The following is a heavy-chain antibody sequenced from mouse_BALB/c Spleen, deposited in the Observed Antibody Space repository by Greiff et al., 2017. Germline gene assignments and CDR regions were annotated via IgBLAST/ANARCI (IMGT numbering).Heavy chain of an antibody. CDR2: IWAGGST. CDR1: GFSLTSYG. CDR3: ARATTSTRGAWFAY. D-gene: IGHD2-4*01. V-gene: IGHV2-9*02. Sequence: VHLVESGPGLVAPSQSLSITCTVSGFSLTSYGVHWVRQPPGKGLEWLGVIWAGGSTNYNSALMSRLSISKDNSKSQVFLKMNSLQTDDTAMYYCARATTSTRGAWFAYWGQGTLVTVSA. J-gene: IGHJ3*01.